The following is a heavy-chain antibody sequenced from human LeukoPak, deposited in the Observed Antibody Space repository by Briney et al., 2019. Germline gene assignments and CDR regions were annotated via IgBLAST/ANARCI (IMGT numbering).Heavy chain of an antibody. D-gene: IGHD2-2*02. CDR2: IYSGGST. V-gene: IGHV3-53*01. CDR1: GFIVSSNY. CDR3: ATPRFRNTDY. J-gene: IGHJ4*02. Sequence: GALRLSCAVSGFIVSSNYVSWVRQAPGKGLEWVSVIYSGGSTYYADSVKGRFTISRDNSKNTLYLQMNSLRAGDTAVCYCATPRFRNTDYLGQGTPVNVSS.